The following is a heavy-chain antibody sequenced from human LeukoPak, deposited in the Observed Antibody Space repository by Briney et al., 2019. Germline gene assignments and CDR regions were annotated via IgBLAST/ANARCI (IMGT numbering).Heavy chain of an antibody. J-gene: IGHJ4*02. V-gene: IGHV1-2*02. CDR3: ASDKGPPYSSGWYYFDY. CDR2: INPNSGGT. D-gene: IGHD6-19*01. Sequence: GASATVSCKASGYTFTGYYMHWLRQAPGQGLEWMGWINPNSGGTNYAQKFQGRVTMTRDTSISTAYMELSRLRSDDTAVYYCASDKGPPYSSGWYYFDYWGQGTLVTVSS. CDR1: GYTFTGYY.